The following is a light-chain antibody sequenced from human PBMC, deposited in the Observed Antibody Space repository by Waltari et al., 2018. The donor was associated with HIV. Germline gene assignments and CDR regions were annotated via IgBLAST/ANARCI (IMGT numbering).Light chain of an antibody. V-gene: IGLV2-14*03. Sequence: QSALTQPASVSGSPGQSITISCTGTSRDVGGYNYVSWYQHRPGKAPKLMIYDVSNRPSGVSNRFSGSKSGNTSALTISGLQAEDEADYYCNSYTTSSTLHVVFGGGTKLTVL. J-gene: IGLJ2*01. CDR2: DVS. CDR3: NSYTTSSTLHVV. CDR1: SRDVGGYNY.